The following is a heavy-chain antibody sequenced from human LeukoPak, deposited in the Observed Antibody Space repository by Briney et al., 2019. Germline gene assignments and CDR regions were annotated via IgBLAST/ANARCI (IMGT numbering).Heavy chain of an antibody. J-gene: IGHJ4*02. D-gene: IGHD3-10*01. V-gene: IGHV3-74*01. CDR3: AREGYYGSGSFDY. Sequence: GGSLRLSCAASGFTFSNYWMHWVRHVPGKGLVWVSRINDDGSATFYADSVKGRFTISRDNAKNSLYLQMNSLRAEDTAVYYCAREGYYGSGSFDYWGQGTLVTVSS. CDR2: INDDGSAT. CDR1: GFTFSNYW.